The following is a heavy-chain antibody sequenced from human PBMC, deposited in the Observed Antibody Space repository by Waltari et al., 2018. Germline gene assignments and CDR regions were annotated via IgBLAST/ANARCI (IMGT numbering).Heavy chain of an antibody. CDR3: PRDPRHDYGSGSYYS. D-gene: IGHD3-10*01. CDR1: GFTFSSYS. V-gene: IGHV3-48*01. CDR2: ISSSSSTI. Sequence: EVQLVESGGGLVQPGGSLRLSCAASGFTFSSYSMNWVRQAPGKGLEWVSYISSSSSTISSADSVKGRFTIPRDNATNSLYLQMNSLRAEDTAVYSCPRDPRHDYGSGSYYSWGQGTLVTVSS. J-gene: IGHJ5*02.